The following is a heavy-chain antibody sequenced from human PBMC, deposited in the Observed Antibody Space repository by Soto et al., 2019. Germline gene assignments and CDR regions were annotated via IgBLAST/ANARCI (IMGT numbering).Heavy chain of an antibody. J-gene: IGHJ4*02. CDR1: GDSVSSNSAA. CDR3: ARASDRSGWYGNDY. D-gene: IGHD6-19*01. CDR2: TYYRSKWYN. V-gene: IGHV6-1*01. Sequence: SQTLSLTFAISGDSVSSNSAAWNWIRQSPSRGLEWLGRTYYRSKWYNDYAVSVKSRITINPDTSKNQFSLQLNSVTPEDTAVYYCARASDRSGWYGNDYWGQGTLVTVSS.